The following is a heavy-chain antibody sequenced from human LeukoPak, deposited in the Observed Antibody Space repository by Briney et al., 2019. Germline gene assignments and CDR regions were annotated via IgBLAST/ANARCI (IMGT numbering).Heavy chain of an antibody. CDR3: ARRGPPRTLLRGVKSGWFDP. D-gene: IGHD3-10*01. J-gene: IGHJ5*02. CDR1: GGSSSGYY. V-gene: IGHV4-34*01. CDR2: INHSRNT. Sequence: SETLSLTCVMYGGSSSGYYWSWIRQPPGKGLEWIGEINHSRNTNYNPSLKSRVTISVDTSKNQFSLKLSSVTAADTAVYYCARRGPPRTLLRGVKSGWFDPWGQGTLVTVSS.